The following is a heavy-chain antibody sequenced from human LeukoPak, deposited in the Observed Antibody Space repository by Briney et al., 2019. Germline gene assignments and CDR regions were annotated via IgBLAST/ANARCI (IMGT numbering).Heavy chain of an antibody. CDR1: GFTFSNYA. D-gene: IGHD3-10*01. CDR3: ARVMARSMVRGVLDY. J-gene: IGHJ4*02. V-gene: IGHV3-23*01. Sequence: SGGSLRLSCAASGFTFSNYAMSWVRQAPGKGLEWVSTITGSGGSTYYADSVKGRFTISRDNSKNTLYLQMNSLRAEDTAVYYCARVMARSMVRGVLDYWGQGTLVTVSS. CDR2: ITGSGGST.